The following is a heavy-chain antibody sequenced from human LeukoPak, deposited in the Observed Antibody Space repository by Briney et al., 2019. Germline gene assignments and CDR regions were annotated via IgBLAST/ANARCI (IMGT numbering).Heavy chain of an antibody. CDR3: AKVAGFGGGTNWFDP. V-gene: IGHV3-9*03. CDR1: GFTFDDYA. CDR2: ISWNSGSI. D-gene: IGHD3-10*01. Sequence: PGGSLRLSCAASGFTFDDYAMHWVRQAPGQGLEWVSGISWNSGSIGYADSVKGRFTISRDNAKNSLYLQLKSLRADDMAVYYCAKVAGFGGGTNWFDPWGQGTLVTVSS. J-gene: IGHJ5*02.